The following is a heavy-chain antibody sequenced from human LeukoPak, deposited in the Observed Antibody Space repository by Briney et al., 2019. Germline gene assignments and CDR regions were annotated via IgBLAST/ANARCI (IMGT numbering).Heavy chain of an antibody. D-gene: IGHD3-16*01. CDR1: GFTFSSYV. V-gene: IGHV3-23*01. J-gene: IGHJ3*02. CDR3: AKDGNYAVFDI. Sequence: GGSLRLSCAASGFTFSSYVMSWVRQAPGKGLEWVSTIGAGGDYTYYTDSVKGRFTISRDNSKSTLYLQMNSLRAEDTAVYYCAKDGNYAVFDIWGRGTVVTVCS. CDR2: IGAGGDYT.